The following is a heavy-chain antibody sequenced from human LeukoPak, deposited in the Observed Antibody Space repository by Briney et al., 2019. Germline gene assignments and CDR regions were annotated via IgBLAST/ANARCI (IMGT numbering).Heavy chain of an antibody. D-gene: IGHD3-10*01. CDR1: GYTITSNG. CDR2: ISAYNGNT. CDR3: ARFYGSGSYRRVDY. J-gene: IGHJ4*02. V-gene: IGHV1-18*01. Sequence: GASLKVSCKASGYTITSNGISWVRHAPGQGLEWMGWISAYNGNTNYAQKLQGRVTMTTDTSTSTAYMELRSLRSDDTAVYYCARFYGSGSYRRVDYWGQGTLVTVSS.